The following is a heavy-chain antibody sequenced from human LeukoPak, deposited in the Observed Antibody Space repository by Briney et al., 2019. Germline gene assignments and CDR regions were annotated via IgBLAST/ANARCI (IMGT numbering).Heavy chain of an antibody. J-gene: IGHJ4*02. V-gene: IGHV4-59*08. CDR2: IFYSGNT. D-gene: IGHD6-19*01. CDR3: ARLYGSGWFDGDY. Sequence: PSETLPLTCTVSGGSLTSYYWSWIRQPPGKGLEWIGYIFYSGNTNYNPSLKNRVTFSVDTSKNQFSLRLSSVTAADTAVYFCARLYGSGWFDGDYWGQGTPVTVSS. CDR1: GGSLTSYY.